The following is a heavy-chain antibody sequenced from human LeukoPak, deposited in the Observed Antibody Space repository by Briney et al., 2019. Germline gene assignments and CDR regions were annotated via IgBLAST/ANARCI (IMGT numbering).Heavy chain of an antibody. CDR1: GFTFSSYG. D-gene: IGHD6-6*01. J-gene: IGHJ4*02. Sequence: SGGSLRLSCAASGFTFSSYGMHWVRQAPGKGLEWVAVIWYDGSNKYYADSVKGRFTISRDNSKNTLYLQMNSLRAEDTAVYYCARDQAESSGFDYWGQGTLVTVSS. V-gene: IGHV3-33*08. CDR2: IWYDGSNK. CDR3: ARDQAESSGFDY.